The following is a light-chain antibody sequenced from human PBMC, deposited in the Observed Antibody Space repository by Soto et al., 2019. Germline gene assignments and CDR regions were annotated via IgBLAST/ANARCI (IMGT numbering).Light chain of an antibody. CDR3: QQYVSSPWT. V-gene: IGKV3-20*01. CDR2: AAS. J-gene: IGKJ1*01. CDR1: QSVSSSH. Sequence: EIVLTQSPGTLSLSPGERATLSCRASQSVSSSHLAWYQQKPGQAPRLLIYAASSRATGISDRFSGSGSGTDFTLTISRLEPEDFAVYYCQQYVSSPWTFGQGTKVEIK.